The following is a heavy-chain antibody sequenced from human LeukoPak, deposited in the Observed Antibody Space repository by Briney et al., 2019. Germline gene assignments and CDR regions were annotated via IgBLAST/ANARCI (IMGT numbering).Heavy chain of an antibody. V-gene: IGHV3-7*01. J-gene: IGHJ3*02. D-gene: IGHD6-13*01. CDR2: IKQDGSDK. CDR1: GFSFENYN. Sequence: GGSLRLSCAASGFSFENYNMNWVRQAPGKGVEWVANIKQDGSDKYYVDSVRGRFTISRDNSKNSLYLQMNSLRVEDTAVYYCARDVEMYSSTWSDAFDIWGQGTMVTVSS. CDR3: ARDVEMYSSTWSDAFDI.